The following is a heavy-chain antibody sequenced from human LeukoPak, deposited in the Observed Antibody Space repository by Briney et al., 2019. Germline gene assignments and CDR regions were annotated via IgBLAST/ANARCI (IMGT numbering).Heavy chain of an antibody. D-gene: IGHD3-16*01. Sequence: GGSLRLSCTASGFTFGGYAMSWVRRAPGKGLEWVGFIRSKAYGGTTEYAASVKGRFTISRDDSKGIAYLQMNSLNTEDTAIYYCTRDGPFGGNSYFDYWGQGTLVTVSS. V-gene: IGHV3-49*04. CDR3: TRDGPFGGNSYFDY. J-gene: IGHJ4*02. CDR2: IRSKAYGGTT. CDR1: GFTFGGYA.